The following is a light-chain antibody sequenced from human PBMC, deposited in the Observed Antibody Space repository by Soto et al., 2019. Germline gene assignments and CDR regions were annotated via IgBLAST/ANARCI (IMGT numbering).Light chain of an antibody. CDR2: DAS. Sequence: QMTQSPSALSASVGDRVTITCRASENIRSRLGWFQQKPGKAPKLLIYDASSVGSGVPLRFSCCGSRTAFTHTISRLKTDDFSAYYCHQYHSNWTCGQGTKVE. J-gene: IGKJ1*01. CDR1: ENIRSR. CDR3: HQYHSNWT. V-gene: IGKV1-5*01.